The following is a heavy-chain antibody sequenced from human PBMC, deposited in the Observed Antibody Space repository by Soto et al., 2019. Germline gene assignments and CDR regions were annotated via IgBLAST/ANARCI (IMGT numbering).Heavy chain of an antibody. D-gene: IGHD4-17*01. CDR1: GFTFSSYA. Sequence: QVQMVECGGGVVQPGRSLRLSCAASGFTFSSYAMHWVRQAPGKGLEWVAVRSYDGSNKYYADSEKGRFTISRDNSKNTLYLQMNRLRTQDTDVYYCSRPIGIRTTRGGIGYWGQGTLVTVSS. J-gene: IGHJ4*02. CDR3: SRPIGIRTTRGGIGY. CDR2: RSYDGSNK. V-gene: IGHV3-30-3*01.